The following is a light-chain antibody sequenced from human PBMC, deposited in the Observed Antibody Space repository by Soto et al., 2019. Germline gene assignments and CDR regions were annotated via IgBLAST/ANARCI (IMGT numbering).Light chain of an antibody. CDR1: QSVSVNS. CDR2: AAS. Sequence: EIVLTQSPGTLSLSPGERATLSCRASQSVSVNSLAWYQQKGGQAPRLLIYAASTRATGVPDRFSGSGSGTDFALTISRLETEDFATYYCQQYGSSPQWTFGQGTKVDIK. V-gene: IGKV3-20*01. CDR3: QQYGSSPQWT. J-gene: IGKJ1*01.